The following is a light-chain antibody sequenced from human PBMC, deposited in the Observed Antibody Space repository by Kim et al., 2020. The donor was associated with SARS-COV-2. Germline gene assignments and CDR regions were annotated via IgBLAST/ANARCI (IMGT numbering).Light chain of an antibody. Sequence: SPGAPDTLSCRASDGISSDSIAWYQQKPGQPPRLLIYTASRRATGIPDRFSGSGSGAHYSLPISKLEPEDFAVYYCQQCAITPLSFGGGTKVDI. CDR1: DGISSDS. CDR2: TAS. J-gene: IGKJ4*01. CDR3: QQCAITPLS. V-gene: IGKV3-20*01.